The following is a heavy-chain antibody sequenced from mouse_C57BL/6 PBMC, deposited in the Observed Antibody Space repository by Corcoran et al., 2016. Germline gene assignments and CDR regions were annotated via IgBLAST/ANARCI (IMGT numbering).Heavy chain of an antibody. D-gene: IGHD1-1*01. J-gene: IGHJ2*01. CDR2: INPNNGGT. Sequence: EVQLQQSGPELVKPGASVKISCKASGYTFTDYYMNWVKQSHGKSLEWIGDINPNNGGTSYNQKFKGKATLTVDKSSSTAYMELRSLTSEDSAVYYCARGRTTVGLDYWVQGTTLTVSS. CDR1: GYTFTDYY. V-gene: IGHV1-26*01. CDR3: ARGRTTVGLDY.